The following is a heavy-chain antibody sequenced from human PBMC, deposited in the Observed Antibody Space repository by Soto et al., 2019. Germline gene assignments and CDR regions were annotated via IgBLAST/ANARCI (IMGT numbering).Heavy chain of an antibody. CDR1: VGSISSGDYY. CDR3: ARGVTIFRVVSTDY. J-gene: IGHJ4*02. V-gene: IGHV4-30-4*01. CDR2: IYYSGST. D-gene: IGHD3-3*01. Sequence: QVQLQESGPGLVKPSQNLSLACTVSVGSISSGDYYWSWIRQPPGKALEWIGYIYYSGSTYYNPSLKSRATISVDTSKNQFSLKLSSVTAADTAVYYCARGVTIFRVVSTDYWGQGTLVTVSS.